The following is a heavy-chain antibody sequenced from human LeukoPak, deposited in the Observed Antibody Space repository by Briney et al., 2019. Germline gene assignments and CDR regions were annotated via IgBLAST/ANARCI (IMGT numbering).Heavy chain of an antibody. D-gene: IGHD6-13*01. J-gene: IGHJ4*02. V-gene: IGHV4-38-2*01. CDR3: ARQTSGYSSSWWFDY. CDR2: IYYSGST. CDR1: GYSISSGYY. Sequence: SETLFLTCAVSGYSISSGYYWGWIRQPPGKGLEWIGSIYYSGSTYYNPSLKSRVTISVDKSKNQFSLKLSSVTAADTAVYYCARQTSGYSSSWWFDYWGQGTLVTVSS.